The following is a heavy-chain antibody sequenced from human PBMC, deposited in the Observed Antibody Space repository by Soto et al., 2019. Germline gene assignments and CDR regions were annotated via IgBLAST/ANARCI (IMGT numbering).Heavy chain of an antibody. CDR2: IRSSGSTI. CDR1: GFTFRNYE. Sequence: EVQLVESGGGLVQPGGSLRLSCAASGFTFRNYEMNWVRQAPGKGLEWVLYIRSSGSTIYYADSVKGRFTISRDNAKNSLYLQMNILKVEDTAVYFCARGWSSVVLVSPVGSGNMDVWSQETTVTVSS. J-gene: IGHJ6*02. CDR3: ARGWSSVVLVSPVGSGNMDV. V-gene: IGHV3-48*03. D-gene: IGHD2-15*01.